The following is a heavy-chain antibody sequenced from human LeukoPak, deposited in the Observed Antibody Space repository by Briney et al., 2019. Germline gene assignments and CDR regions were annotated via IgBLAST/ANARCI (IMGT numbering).Heavy chain of an antibody. CDR2: IYYSGST. J-gene: IGHJ3*02. CDR3: ARGGSSSWYPLAPDAFDI. CDR1: GGSISSSSYY. Sequence: PSETLPLTCTVSGGSISSSSYYWGWIRQPPGKGLEWIGSIYYSGSTYYNPSLKSRVTISVDTSKNQFSLKLSSVTAADTAVYYCARGGSSSWYPLAPDAFDIWGQGTMVTVSS. V-gene: IGHV4-39*07. D-gene: IGHD6-13*01.